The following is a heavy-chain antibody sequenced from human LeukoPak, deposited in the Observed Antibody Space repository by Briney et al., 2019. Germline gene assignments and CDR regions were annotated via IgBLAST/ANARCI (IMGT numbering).Heavy chain of an antibody. V-gene: IGHV3-23*01. CDR1: GFTFSTYA. CDR3: AKKGYGDYGGAFDI. J-gene: IGHJ3*02. Sequence: GGSLRLSCAVSGFTFSTYAMTWVRQAPGKGLECVSVISGGGGSTSYAASVKGRFTISRDNSKNTLYLQMNSLRAEDTAVYYCAKKGYGDYGGAFDIWGQGTMVTVSS. CDR2: ISGGGGST. D-gene: IGHD4-17*01.